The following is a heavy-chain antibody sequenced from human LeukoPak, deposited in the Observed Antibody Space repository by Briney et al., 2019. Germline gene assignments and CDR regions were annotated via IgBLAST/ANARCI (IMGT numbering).Heavy chain of an antibody. CDR2: ISGSGGST. Sequence: GGSLRLSCAASGFTFSSYAMSWVRQAPGKGLERVSAISGSGGSTYYADSVKGRFTISRDNSKNTLYLQMNSLRAEDTAVYYCAKLYSSSWYGGNWFDPWGQGTLVTVSS. CDR1: GFTFSSYA. CDR3: AKLYSSSWYGGNWFDP. V-gene: IGHV3-23*01. J-gene: IGHJ5*02. D-gene: IGHD6-13*01.